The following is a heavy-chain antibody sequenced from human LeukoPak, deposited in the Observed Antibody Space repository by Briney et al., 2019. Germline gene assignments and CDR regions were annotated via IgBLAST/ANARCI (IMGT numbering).Heavy chain of an antibody. CDR2: INHSGST. V-gene: IGHV4-34*01. CDR3: ARERPSGDGYNLAVATDAFDI. CDR1: GGSFSGYY. D-gene: IGHD5-24*01. Sequence: SETLSLTCAVYGGSFSGYYWSWIRQPPGKGLEWIGAINHSGSTNYNPSLKSRVTISVDTSKNQFSLKLSSATAADTAVYYCARERPSGDGYNLAVATDAFDIWGQGTMVTVSS. J-gene: IGHJ3*02.